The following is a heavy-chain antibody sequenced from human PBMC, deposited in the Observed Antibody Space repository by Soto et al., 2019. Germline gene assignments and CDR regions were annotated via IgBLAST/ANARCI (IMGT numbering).Heavy chain of an antibody. V-gene: IGHV4-59*12. CDR1: GGSITSYY. Sequence: SETLSLTCTVSGGSITSYYWSCIRQPPGKGLEWIGNIYYSGNTKYNPSLKSRVTISVDTSKNQFSLKLSSVAAADTAVYYCARALYGSGVLDVWGQGTTVTVSS. J-gene: IGHJ6*02. CDR2: IYYSGNT. D-gene: IGHD3-10*01. CDR3: ARALYGSGVLDV.